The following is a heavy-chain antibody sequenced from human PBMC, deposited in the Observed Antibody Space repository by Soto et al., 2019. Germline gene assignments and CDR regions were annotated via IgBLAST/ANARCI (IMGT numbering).Heavy chain of an antibody. CDR3: ARREGTGWPY. V-gene: IGHV5-51*01. D-gene: IGHD6-19*01. CDR2: IYPGDSDT. Sequence: GESLKISCKVSGYIFSGYWIGWVRQMPGRGLEWMGVIYPGDSDTRYSPSFQGQVTISADKSISTAYLQWSNLKASDTAIYYCARREGTGWPYWGQGTLVTVS. J-gene: IGHJ4*02. CDR1: GYIFSGYW.